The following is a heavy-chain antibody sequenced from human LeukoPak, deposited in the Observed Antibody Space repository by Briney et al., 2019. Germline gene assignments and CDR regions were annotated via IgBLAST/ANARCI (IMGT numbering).Heavy chain of an antibody. J-gene: IGHJ4*02. CDR3: ARGGEWELLNTFDY. V-gene: IGHV3-30*03. CDR1: GFIFSSYG. Sequence: PGRSLRLSCAASGFIFSSYGMHWVRQAPGKGLEWVAVISYDGSNKYYADSVKGRFTISRDNSKNTLYLQMNSLRAEDTAVYYCARGGEWELLNTFDYWGQGTLVTVSS. D-gene: IGHD1-26*01. CDR2: ISYDGSNK.